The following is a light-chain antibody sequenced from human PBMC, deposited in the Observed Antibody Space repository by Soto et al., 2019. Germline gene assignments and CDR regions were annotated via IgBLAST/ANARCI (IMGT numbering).Light chain of an antibody. CDR1: SGHSTYI. Sequence: QPVLTQSSSASASLGSSVKLTCILSSGHSTYIIAWHQQQPGNAPRFLMTLDRSGSYNRGSGVPDRFSGSSSGADRYLTISSLQLDDGGVYYCETWYSITHQVFGGGTQRTVL. CDR3: ETWYSITHQV. V-gene: IGLV4-60*02. J-gene: IGLJ3*02. CDR2: LDRSGSY.